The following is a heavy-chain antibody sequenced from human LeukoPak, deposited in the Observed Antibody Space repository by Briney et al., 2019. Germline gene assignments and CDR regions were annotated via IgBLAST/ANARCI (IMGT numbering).Heavy chain of an antibody. V-gene: IGHV3-21*01. J-gene: IGHJ4*02. CDR3: AGGATPGRYHFDY. CDR2: ITSSSSYI. CDR1: GFTFSSYG. D-gene: IGHD1-14*01. Sequence: GGSLRLSCAASGFTFSSYGMSWVRQAPGKGLEWVSSITSSSSYIYSPDSLKGRFTISRGNAKNSLYLQMNYLRAEDTAVYYCAGGATPGRYHFDYWGQGTLVTVSS.